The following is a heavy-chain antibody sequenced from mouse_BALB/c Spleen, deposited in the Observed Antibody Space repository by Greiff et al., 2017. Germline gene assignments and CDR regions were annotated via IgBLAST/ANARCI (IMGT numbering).Heavy chain of an antibody. CDR2: ISSGGST. J-gene: IGHJ2*01. CDR3: ARETGNYFDY. D-gene: IGHD4-1*01. CDR1: GFTFSSYA. Sequence: EVMLVESGGGLVKPGGSLKLSCAASGFTFSSYAMSWVRQTPEKRLEWVASISSGGSTYYPDSVKGRFTISRDNARNTLYLEMSSLRSEDTAMYYCARETGNYFDYWGQGTTLTVSS. V-gene: IGHV5-6-5*01.